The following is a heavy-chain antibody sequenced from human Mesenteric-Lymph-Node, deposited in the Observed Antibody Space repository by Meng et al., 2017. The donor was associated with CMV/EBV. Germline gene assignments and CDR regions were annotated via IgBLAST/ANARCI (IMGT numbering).Heavy chain of an antibody. J-gene: IGHJ6*02. V-gene: IGHV3-23*01. Sequence: GSLRLSCVASEYTFRFYAMDWVRQAPGKGLEWVSAILANGVTTYYADSVKGRFTISRDNSKNTLYLQMNSLRAEDTAVYYCASAENWNYSNYCYYYGMDVWGQGTTVTVSS. CDR1: EYTFRFYA. CDR2: ILANGVTT. CDR3: ASAENWNYSNYCYYYGMDV. D-gene: IGHD1-7*01.